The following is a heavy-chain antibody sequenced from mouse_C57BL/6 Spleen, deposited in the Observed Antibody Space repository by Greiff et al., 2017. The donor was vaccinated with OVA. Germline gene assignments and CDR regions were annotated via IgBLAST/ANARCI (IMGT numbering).Heavy chain of an antibody. J-gene: IGHJ1*03. Sequence: QVQLKESGAELVRPGASVKLSCKASGYTFTDYYITWVKQRPGQGLEWIARIYPGSGNTYYNEKLKGRATLTADKSFSNAYMQLSSLTSEDSAVYCWAKERYDYFDVWGTGTTLTVSS. V-gene: IGHV1-76*01. CDR2: IYPGSGNT. D-gene: IGHD2-3*01. CDR1: GYTFTDYY. CDR3: AKERYDYFDV.